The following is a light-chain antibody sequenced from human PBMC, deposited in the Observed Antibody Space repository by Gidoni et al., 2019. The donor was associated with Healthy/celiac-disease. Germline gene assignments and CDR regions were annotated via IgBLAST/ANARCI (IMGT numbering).Light chain of an antibody. Sequence: DIHMTPSPSFLSASVGDRVTISCRASQGISSYLAWYQQKPGKAPKLLIYAASTLQSGVPSRFSGSGSGTEFTLTISSLQPEDFATYYCQQLNSYSYTFGQGTKLEIK. CDR3: QQLNSYSYT. CDR1: QGISSY. V-gene: IGKV1-9*01. CDR2: AAS. J-gene: IGKJ2*01.